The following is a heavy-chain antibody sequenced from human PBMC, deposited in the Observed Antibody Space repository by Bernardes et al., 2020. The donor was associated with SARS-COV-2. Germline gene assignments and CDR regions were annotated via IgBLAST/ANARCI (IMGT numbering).Heavy chain of an antibody. J-gene: IGHJ6*03. D-gene: IGHD3-10*01. CDR2: IYYSEYT. Sequence: SEPLSLTCTVSGDSISSSTYYWGWIRQPPGKGLEWIGSIYYSEYTYYNPSLKSRVTISADTSKNQFSLKLSSVTAADTAVYYCARVNWFGDLAPYYYYMDVWGKGTTVTVSS. V-gene: IGHV4-39*07. CDR3: ARVNWFGDLAPYYYYMDV. CDR1: GDSISSSTYY.